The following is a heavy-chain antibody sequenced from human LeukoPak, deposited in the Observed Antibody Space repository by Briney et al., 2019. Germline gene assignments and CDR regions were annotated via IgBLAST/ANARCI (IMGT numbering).Heavy chain of an antibody. CDR1: GFTSSDYV. D-gene: IGHD6-13*01. V-gene: IGHV3-30-3*01. CDR3: ARDSWDSSSWYRHFDY. Sequence: GGSLRLSCAASGFTSSDYVMHWVRQAPGKGLEWVSLISYDGSNKYNADSVKGRFTISRDNSKNTLYLQMNSLRAEDTAVYYCARDSWDSSSWYRHFDYWGQGTPVTVSS. J-gene: IGHJ4*02. CDR2: ISYDGSNK.